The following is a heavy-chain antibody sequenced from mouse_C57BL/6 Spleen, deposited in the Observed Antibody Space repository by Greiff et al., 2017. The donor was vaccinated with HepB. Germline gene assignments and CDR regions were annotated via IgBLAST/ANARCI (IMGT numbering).Heavy chain of an antibody. CDR1: GYAFSSSW. Sequence: VQLLESGPELVKPGASVKISCKASGYAFSSSWMHWVKPRPGKGLEWIGRLYPGDGDTNYTGKFKGKATLTADKSSSTAYMQLSSLTSEDSAVYFCANYDGSSSFVWGTGTTVTVSS. J-gene: IGHJ1*03. CDR2: LYPGDGDT. V-gene: IGHV1-82*01. CDR3: ANYDGSSSFV. D-gene: IGHD1-1*01.